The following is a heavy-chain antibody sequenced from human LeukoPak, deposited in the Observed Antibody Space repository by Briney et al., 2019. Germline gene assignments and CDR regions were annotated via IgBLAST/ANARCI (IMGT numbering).Heavy chain of an antibody. D-gene: IGHD5-24*01. Sequence: PETLSLTCTVSGGSISSYYWSWIRQPAGKGLEWIGRIYTSGSTNYNPSLKSRVTMSVDTSKNQFSLKLSSVTAADTAVYYCARGDGYNSGSAFDIWGQGTMVTVSS. V-gene: IGHV4-4*07. CDR3: ARGDGYNSGSAFDI. J-gene: IGHJ3*02. CDR2: IYTSGST. CDR1: GGSISSYY.